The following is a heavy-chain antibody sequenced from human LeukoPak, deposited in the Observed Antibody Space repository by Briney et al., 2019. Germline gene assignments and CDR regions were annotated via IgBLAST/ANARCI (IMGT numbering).Heavy chain of an antibody. Sequence: SETLSLTCTVSGGSISSYYWSWIRQPPGKGLEWIGYIYYSGSTNYNPSLKSRVTISVDTSKNQFSLKLSSVTAADTAVYYCARELVRLFYLDYWGQGTLVTVSS. CDR1: GGSISSYY. CDR2: IYYSGST. V-gene: IGHV4-59*12. CDR3: ARELVRLFYLDY. D-gene: IGHD6-13*01. J-gene: IGHJ4*02.